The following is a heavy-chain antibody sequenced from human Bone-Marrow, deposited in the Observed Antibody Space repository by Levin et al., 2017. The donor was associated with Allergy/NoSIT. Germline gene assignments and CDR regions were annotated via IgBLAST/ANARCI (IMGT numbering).Heavy chain of an antibody. J-gene: IGHJ4*02. CDR1: GFTFSSYA. Sequence: GESLKISCAASGFTFSSYAMHWVRQAPGKGLEYVSAISSNGGSTYYADSVKGRFTISRDNSKNTLYLQMGSLRAEDMAVYYCARGSGLDYWGQGTLVTVSS. D-gene: IGHD3-3*01. CDR2: ISSNGGST. V-gene: IGHV3-64*02. CDR3: ARGSGLDY.